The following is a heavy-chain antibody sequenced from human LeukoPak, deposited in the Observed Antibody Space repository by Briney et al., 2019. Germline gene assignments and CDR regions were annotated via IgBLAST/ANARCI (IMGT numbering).Heavy chain of an antibody. V-gene: IGHV3-23*01. CDR1: GFTFSSYA. CDR2: ISGSGGST. CDR3: AKDTVDDFWSGYYKDWFDP. D-gene: IGHD3-3*01. Sequence: GGSLRLSCAASGFTFSSYAMSWVRQAPGKGLEWVSAISGSGGSTYYADSVKGRFTISRGNSKNTLYLQMNSLRAEDTAVYYCAKDTVDDFWSGYYKDWFDPWGQGTLVTVSS. J-gene: IGHJ5*02.